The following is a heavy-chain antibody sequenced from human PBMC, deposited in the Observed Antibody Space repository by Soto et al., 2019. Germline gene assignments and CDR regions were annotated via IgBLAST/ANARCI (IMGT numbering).Heavy chain of an antibody. V-gene: IGHV5-51*01. D-gene: IGHD2-21*01. Sequence: EVQLVQSGADIKKPGEYLKISCKGVGYKFGSAWIGWLRQMPGKGLEWMGIIKPGTSDIRYSPSSRPHITISADEAVTTAYLQWSSLKASDTAMYYCARQLSHICESWGQGTVVTVSS. CDR1: GYKFGSAW. CDR3: ARQLSHICES. J-gene: IGHJ5*02. CDR2: IKPGTSDI.